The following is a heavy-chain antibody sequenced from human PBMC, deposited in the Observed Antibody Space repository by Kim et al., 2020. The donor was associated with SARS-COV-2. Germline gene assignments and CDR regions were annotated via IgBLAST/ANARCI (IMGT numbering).Heavy chain of an antibody. Sequence: ASVKVSCKASGYTFTSYYMHWVRQAPGQGLEWMGIINPSGGSTSYAQKFQGRVTMTRDTSTSTVYMELSSLRSEDTAVYYCARAPELTIFGVENWFDPWGQGTLVTVSS. CDR3: ARAPELTIFGVENWFDP. J-gene: IGHJ5*02. CDR2: INPSGGST. CDR1: GYTFTSYY. D-gene: IGHD3-3*01. V-gene: IGHV1-46*01.